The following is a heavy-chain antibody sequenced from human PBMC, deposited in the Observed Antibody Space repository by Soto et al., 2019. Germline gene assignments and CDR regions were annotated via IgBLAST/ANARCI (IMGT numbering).Heavy chain of an antibody. V-gene: IGHV4-59*01. CDR3: ARGGMTTVTNDAFDI. D-gene: IGHD4-17*01. CDR1: GGSISSYY. Sequence: SETLSLTCTVSGGSISSYYWSWIRQPPGKGLEWIGYIYYSGSTNYNPSLKSRVTISVDTSKNQFSLKLSSVTAADTAVYYCARGGMTTVTNDAFDIWGQGTMVTVSS. J-gene: IGHJ3*02. CDR2: IYYSGST.